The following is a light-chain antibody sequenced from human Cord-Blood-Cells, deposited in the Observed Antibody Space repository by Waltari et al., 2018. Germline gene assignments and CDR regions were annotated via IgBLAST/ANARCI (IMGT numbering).Light chain of an antibody. V-gene: IGLV1-44*01. CDR1: SSNIGSNA. Sequence: QSVLTQPPSASGTTGQRVTISCSGSSSNIGSNAVNWYQQLPGTAPKLLIYSNNQRPSGVPDRFSGSKSGTSASLAISGLQSEDEADYYCAAWDDSLVVFGGGTKLTVL. CDR2: SNN. CDR3: AAWDDSLVV. J-gene: IGLJ2*01.